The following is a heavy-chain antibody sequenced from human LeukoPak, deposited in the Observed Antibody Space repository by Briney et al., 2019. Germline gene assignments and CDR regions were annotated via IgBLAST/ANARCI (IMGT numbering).Heavy chain of an antibody. J-gene: IGHJ6*02. CDR2: ISSSSSYI. CDR1: GFTFSSYS. Sequence: PGGSLRLSCAASGFTFSSYSMNWVRQAPGKGLEWVSSISSSSSYIYYADSVKGRFTISRDNAKNSLYLQMNSLRAGDTAVYYCAREGHYYDSSGYLYYYGMDVWGQGTTVTVSS. D-gene: IGHD3-22*01. V-gene: IGHV3-21*01. CDR3: AREGHYYDSSGYLYYYGMDV.